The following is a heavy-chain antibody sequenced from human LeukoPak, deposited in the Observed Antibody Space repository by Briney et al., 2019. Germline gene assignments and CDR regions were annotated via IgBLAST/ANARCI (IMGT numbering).Heavy chain of an antibody. CDR1: GFTFSSYG. Sequence: GGSLRLSCAASGFTFSSYGMHWVRQAPGKGLEWVAVISYDGSNKYYADSVKGRFTISRDNSKNTLYLQVSSLGPEDTAVYYCARSPFYDILTGYLTYGLDVWGQGTTVTVSS. CDR2: ISYDGSNK. D-gene: IGHD3-9*01. J-gene: IGHJ6*02. V-gene: IGHV3-30*03. CDR3: ARSPFYDILTGYLTYGLDV.